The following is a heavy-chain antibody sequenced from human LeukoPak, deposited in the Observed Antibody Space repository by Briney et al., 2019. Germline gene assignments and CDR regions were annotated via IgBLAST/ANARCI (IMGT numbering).Heavy chain of an antibody. V-gene: IGHV1-2*02. Sequence: ASVMLSCKASGYTFTGYYIHWVRQAPGQGLEWMGWINPKSGDTNYAQKFQDRVTLTRDTSISTAYLELTNLRGDDTAIYYCAKLNGDYYNWLDPWGQGTLVTVSS. J-gene: IGHJ5*02. CDR3: AKLNGDYYNWLDP. D-gene: IGHD4-17*01. CDR1: GYTFTGYY. CDR2: INPKSGDT.